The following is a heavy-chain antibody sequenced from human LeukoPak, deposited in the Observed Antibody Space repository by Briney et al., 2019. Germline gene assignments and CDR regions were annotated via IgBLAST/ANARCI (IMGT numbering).Heavy chain of an antibody. J-gene: IGHJ3*02. CDR3: ARGESSGWYLIGPFDAFDI. CDR1: GGTFSSYA. V-gene: IGHV1-69*05. CDR2: IIPIFGTA. D-gene: IGHD6-19*01. Sequence: SVKVSCKASGGTFSSYAISWVRQAPGQGLEWMGGIIPIFGTANYAQKFQGRVTITTDESTSTAYMELSSLRSEDTAVYYCARGESSGWYLIGPFDAFDIWGQGTMVTVSS.